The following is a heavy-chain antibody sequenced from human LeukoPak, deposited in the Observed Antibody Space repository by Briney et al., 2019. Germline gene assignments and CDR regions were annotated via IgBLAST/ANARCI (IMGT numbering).Heavy chain of an antibody. CDR1: GGSISSSSYY. CDR2: IYYSGST. CDR3: ARVYDSSDYYSSADAFDI. J-gene: IGHJ3*02. V-gene: IGHV4-39*07. Sequence: SETLSLTCTVSGGSISSSSYYWGWIRQPPGKGLEWIGSIYYSGSTYYNPSLKSRVTMSIDTSKNQFSLKLSSVTAADTAVYYCARVYDSSDYYSSADAFDIWGQGTMVAVSS. D-gene: IGHD3-22*01.